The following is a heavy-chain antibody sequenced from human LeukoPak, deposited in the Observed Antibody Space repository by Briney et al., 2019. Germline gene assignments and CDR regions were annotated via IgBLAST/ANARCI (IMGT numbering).Heavy chain of an antibody. Sequence: SETLSLTCAVSGYSISSGYYWGRIRQPPGKGLEWIGSIYHSGSTYYNPSLKSRVTISVDTSKNQFSLKLSSVTAADMAVYYCARRTGGGNFDYWGQGTLVTVSS. CDR2: IYHSGST. CDR1: GYSISSGYY. J-gene: IGHJ4*02. CDR3: ARRTGGGNFDY. V-gene: IGHV4-38-2*01. D-gene: IGHD3-16*01.